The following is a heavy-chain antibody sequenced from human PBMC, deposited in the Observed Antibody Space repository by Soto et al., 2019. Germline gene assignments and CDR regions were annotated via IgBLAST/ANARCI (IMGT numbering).Heavy chain of an antibody. CDR1: GGSISSSSYY. D-gene: IGHD6-13*01. CDR3: ASYYRLERIAAAGEFDN. V-gene: IGHV4-39*01. CDR2: IYYSGST. J-gene: IGHJ4*02. Sequence: SETLSLTCTVSGGSISSSSYYWGWIRQPPGKGLEWIGSIYYSGSTYYNPSLKSRVTISVDTSKNQFSLKLSSVTAADTGVYYCASYYRLERIAAAGEFDNWGQGTLVTVSS.